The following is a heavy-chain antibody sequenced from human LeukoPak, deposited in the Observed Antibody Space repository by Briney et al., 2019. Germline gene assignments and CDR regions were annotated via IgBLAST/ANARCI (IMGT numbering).Heavy chain of an antibody. V-gene: IGHV4-61*01. D-gene: IGHD6-19*01. J-gene: IGHJ5*02. CDR2: IYYSGST. CDR1: GGSISTSSYY. CDR3: AREGLVNWFDP. Sequence: KPSETLSLTCTVSGGSISTSSYYWSWIRQPPGKGLEWIGYIYYSGSTNYNPSLKSRVTISVDTSKNQFSLKLSSVTAADTAVYYCAREGLVNWFDPWGQGTLVTVSS.